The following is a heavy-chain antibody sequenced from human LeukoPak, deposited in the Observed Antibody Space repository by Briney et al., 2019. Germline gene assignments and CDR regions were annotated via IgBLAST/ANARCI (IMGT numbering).Heavy chain of an antibody. D-gene: IGHD3-10*01. CDR1: GGSISSGDYY. CDR2: IYYSGST. V-gene: IGHV4-30-4*08. Sequence: SQTLSLTRTVSGGSISSGDYYWSWIRQPPGKGLEWIGYIYYSGSTNYNPSLKSRVTMSVDTSKNQFSLKLSSVTAADTAVYYCARRYGSGSYYKFDPWGQGTLVTVSS. J-gene: IGHJ5*02. CDR3: ARRYGSGSYYKFDP.